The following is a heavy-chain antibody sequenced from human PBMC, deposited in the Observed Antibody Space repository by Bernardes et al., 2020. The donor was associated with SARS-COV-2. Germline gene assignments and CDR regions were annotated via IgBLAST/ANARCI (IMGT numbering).Heavy chain of an antibody. D-gene: IGHD4-17*01. CDR3: ATGPPYGDYLNWFDP. CDR1: GYTLTELS. J-gene: IGHJ5*02. CDR2: FDPEDGET. Sequence: ASVKVSCKVSGYTLTELSMHWVRQAPGKGLEWMGGFDPEDGETIYAQKFQGRVTMTEDTSTDTAYMELSSLRSEDTAVYYCATGPPYGDYLNWFDPWGQGTLVTGSS. V-gene: IGHV1-24*01.